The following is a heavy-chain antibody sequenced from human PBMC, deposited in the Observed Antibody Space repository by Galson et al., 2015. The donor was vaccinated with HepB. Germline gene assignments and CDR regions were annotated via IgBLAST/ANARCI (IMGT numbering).Heavy chain of an antibody. J-gene: IGHJ4*02. CDR2: IYYSGST. V-gene: IGHV4-39*01. CDR1: GGSISSSSYY. CDR3: ARLYVDSSGFESPDY. D-gene: IGHD3-22*01. Sequence: SETLSLTCAVSGGSISSSSYYWGWIRQPPGKGLEWIGSIYYSGSTYYNPSLKSRVTISVDTSKNQFSLKLSSVTAADTAVYYCARLYVDSSGFESPDYWGQGTLVTVSS.